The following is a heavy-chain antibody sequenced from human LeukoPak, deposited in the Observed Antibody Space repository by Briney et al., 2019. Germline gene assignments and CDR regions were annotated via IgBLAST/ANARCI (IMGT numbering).Heavy chain of an antibody. CDR1: GFTYNYTW. CDR3: AIIGTDYLHSYHFDY. J-gene: IGHJ4*02. Sequence: GGSLRLSCAASGFTYNYTWMSWVRQAPGRGMEWVATIKQHGSEELYVDSVKGRFTISRDNTKNSLYLQMNSLGAEDTAVYYCAIIGTDYLHSYHFDYWGQGTLVTVSS. CDR2: IKQHGSEE. V-gene: IGHV3-7*01. D-gene: IGHD2/OR15-2a*01.